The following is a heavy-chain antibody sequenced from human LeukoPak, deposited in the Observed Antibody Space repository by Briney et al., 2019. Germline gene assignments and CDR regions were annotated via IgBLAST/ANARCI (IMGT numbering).Heavy chain of an antibody. D-gene: IGHD3-22*01. Sequence: PGGSLRLSCAASGFTFSSYWMSWVRQAPGKGLEWVANIKQDGSEKYYVDSVKGRFTISRDNAKNSLYLQMNSLRAEDTAVYYCARDPYYYDSSGPGGYFDYWGQGTLVTVSS. CDR2: IKQDGSEK. V-gene: IGHV3-7*01. CDR3: ARDPYYYDSSGPGGYFDY. J-gene: IGHJ4*02. CDR1: GFTFSSYW.